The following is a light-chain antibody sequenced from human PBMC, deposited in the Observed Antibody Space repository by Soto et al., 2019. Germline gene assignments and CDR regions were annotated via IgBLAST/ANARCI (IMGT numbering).Light chain of an antibody. V-gene: IGKV3-15*01. CDR1: QSVSSN. CDR3: QHYNSYSEA. CDR2: GAS. J-gene: IGKJ1*01. Sequence: EIVMTQSPASLSVPPGERATLSCRASQSVSSNFAWYLQKPGQAPRLLIYGASTRATAVPSRFSGSGSGTEFTLTISSLQPDDFATYYCQHYNSYSEAFGQGTKVDIK.